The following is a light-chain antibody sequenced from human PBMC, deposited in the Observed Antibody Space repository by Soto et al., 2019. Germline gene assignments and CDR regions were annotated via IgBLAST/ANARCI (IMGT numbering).Light chain of an antibody. J-gene: IGLJ3*02. V-gene: IGLV2-11*01. CDR1: SSDVGGYDY. CDR2: DVD. CDR3: CSYAGSYTWV. Sequence: QSALTQPRSVSGSPGQSVTISCTGTSSDVGGYDYVSWYQQHPDKAPKLMIYDVDKRPSGVPDRFSGSKSGNTASLTISGLQAEHEADYYCCSYAGSYTWVFGGGTKLTVL.